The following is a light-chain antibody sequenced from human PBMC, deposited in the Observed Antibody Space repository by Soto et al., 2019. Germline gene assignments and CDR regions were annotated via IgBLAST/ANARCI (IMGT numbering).Light chain of an antibody. CDR3: QQFGTSSVA. V-gene: IGKV3-20*01. CDR2: GAS. J-gene: IGKJ4*01. Sequence: EIVLTQSPGTLPLSPGERATLSCRASQSLSTNSLAWYQQKPGQAPRLVIHGASSRATGIPDRFSGSGSGTDFTLTISRLEPEAVAVYYCQQFGTSSVAFGDGTKVEIK. CDR1: QSLSTNS.